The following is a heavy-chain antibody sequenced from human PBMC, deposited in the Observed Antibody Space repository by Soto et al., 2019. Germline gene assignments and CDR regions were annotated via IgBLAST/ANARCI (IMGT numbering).Heavy chain of an antibody. J-gene: IGHJ6*02. Sequence: SSVKVSCKVSGVTFRSYLVSRLRQAPRQGLEWMGWITPVFGTPDYAQKFQGRVTVTEDRSTNTAYMELSRMTSEDTEVYYCARDLPSLEVRSYGLDVWGHGTTVAV. D-gene: IGHD3-10*01. CDR3: ARDLPSLEVRSYGLDV. CDR1: GVTFRSYL. CDR2: ITPVFGTP. V-gene: IGHV1-69*06.